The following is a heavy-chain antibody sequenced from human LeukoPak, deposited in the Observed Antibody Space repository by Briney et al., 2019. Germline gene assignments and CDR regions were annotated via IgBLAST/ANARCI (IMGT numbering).Heavy chain of an antibody. CDR2: IYYGGST. J-gene: IGHJ4*02. CDR3: ATLYGGYGYFDY. Sequence: SETLSLTCTVSGGSISRSTYYWGWIRQSPGKGPEWIGTIYYGGSTYYNPSLKNRVTISVDTSKNQFSLKVSSLTAADTAVYYCATLYGGYGYFDYWGQGTLVTVSS. V-gene: IGHV4-39*01. CDR1: GGSISRSTYY. D-gene: IGHD5-12*01.